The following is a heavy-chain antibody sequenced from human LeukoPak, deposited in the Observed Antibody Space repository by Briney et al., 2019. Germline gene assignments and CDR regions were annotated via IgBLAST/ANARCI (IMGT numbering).Heavy chain of an antibody. V-gene: IGHV5-51*04. J-gene: IGHJ4*02. CDR1: GYSFTSYW. Sequence: GESLKISCKGSGYSFTSYWIGWVRQMPGKGLEWMGIIYPDDSDTRYSPSFQGQVTISADKPISTAYLQWSSLKASDTAMYYCARSGVDTAMTDTYYFDYWGQGTLVTVSS. D-gene: IGHD5-18*01. CDR3: ARSGVDTAMTDTYYFDY. CDR2: IYPDDSDT.